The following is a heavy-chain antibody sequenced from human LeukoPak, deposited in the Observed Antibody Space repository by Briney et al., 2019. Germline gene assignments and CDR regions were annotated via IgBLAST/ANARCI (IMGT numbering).Heavy chain of an antibody. CDR1: GFTVSSNY. J-gene: IGHJ4*02. CDR3: AKDRPPFPYCGGDCAIWGVWDY. V-gene: IGHV3-53*05. D-gene: IGHD2-21*02. CDR2: IYSGGST. Sequence: PGGSLRLSCAASGFTVSSNYMSWVRQAPGKGLEWVSIIYSGGSTFYADSVKGRFTISRDNSKNTLYLQMNSLRSEDTAVYYCAKDRPPFPYCGGDCAIWGVWDYWGQGSLVTVSS.